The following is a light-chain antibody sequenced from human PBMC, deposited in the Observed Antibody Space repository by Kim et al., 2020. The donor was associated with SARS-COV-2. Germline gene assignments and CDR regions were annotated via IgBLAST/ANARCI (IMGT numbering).Light chain of an antibody. J-gene: IGKJ2*01. V-gene: IGKV3-20*01. CDR3: QHYDSSPYT. CDR1: QNLRSSS. CDR2: GAS. Sequence: SRGEGAPLSCRARQNLRSSSLAWYQHKPGQAPRLFIYGASSRATGIPDRFSGSGSGTAFTLTISRLEPEDFAVYFCQHYDSSPYTFGQGTKLEI.